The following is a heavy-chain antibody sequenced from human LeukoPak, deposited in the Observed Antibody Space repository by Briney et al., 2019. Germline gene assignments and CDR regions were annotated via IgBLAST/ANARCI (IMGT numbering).Heavy chain of an antibody. CDR2: IYHSGST. CDR1: GYSISSGYY. V-gene: IGHV4-38-2*01. J-gene: IGHJ6*03. D-gene: IGHD5-24*01. Sequence: KPSETLSLTCAVSGYSISSGYYWGWIRQPPGKGLEWIGSIYHSGSTYYNLSLKSRVTISVDTSKNQFSLKLSSVTAADTAVYYCARGRESYYYYYMDVWGKGTTVTVSS. CDR3: ARGRESYYYYYMDV.